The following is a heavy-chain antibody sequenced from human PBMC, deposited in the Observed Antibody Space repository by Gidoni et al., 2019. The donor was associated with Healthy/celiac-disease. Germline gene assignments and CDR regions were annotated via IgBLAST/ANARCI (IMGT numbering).Heavy chain of an antibody. CDR1: GGSFSGYD. J-gene: IGHJ4*02. V-gene: IGHV4-34*01. CDR2: INHSGST. D-gene: IGHD5-18*01. CDR3: ARVGYSYGKGVY. Sequence: QVQLQQWGAGLLKPSETLSLTCAVYGGSFSGYDWSWIRQPPGKGLEGIGEINHSGSTNYNPSLKSRVTISVDTSKNQFSLKLSSVTAADTAVYYCARVGYSYGKGVYWGQGTLVTVSS.